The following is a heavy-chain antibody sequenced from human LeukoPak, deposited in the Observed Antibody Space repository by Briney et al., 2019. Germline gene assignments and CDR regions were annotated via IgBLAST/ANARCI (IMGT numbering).Heavy chain of an antibody. CDR1: GGSISSSSYY. V-gene: IGHV4-39*07. J-gene: IGHJ4*02. CDR2: IYYSGST. CDR3: ARAYYYDSSGYPYYFDY. D-gene: IGHD3-22*01. Sequence: SETLSLTCTVSGGSISSSSYYWGWIRQPPGKGLEWIGSIYYSGSTYYNPSLKSRVTISADTSKNQFSLKLSSVTAADTAVYYCARAYYYDSSGYPYYFDYWGQGTLVTVSS.